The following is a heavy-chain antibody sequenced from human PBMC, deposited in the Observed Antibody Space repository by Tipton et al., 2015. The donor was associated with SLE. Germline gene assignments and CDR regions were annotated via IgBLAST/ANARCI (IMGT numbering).Heavy chain of an antibody. V-gene: IGHV4-30-4*01. CDR2: IYYTGST. Sequence: TLSLTCTVSGGSINNYYWSWIRQPPGKGLEWIGYIYYTGSTYYNPSLKSRITMSIDTSTHHFSLKLRSVTAADTAVYYCARGAYSDRSGYLDPWGQRTLGTVSP. CDR3: ARGAYSDRSGYLDP. CDR1: GGSINNYY. J-gene: IGHJ5*02. D-gene: IGHD3-22*01.